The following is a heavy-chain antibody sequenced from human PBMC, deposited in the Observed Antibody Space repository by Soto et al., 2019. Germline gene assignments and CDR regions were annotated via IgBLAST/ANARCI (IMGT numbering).Heavy chain of an antibody. Sequence: SVKVSCKASGGTFSSYAISWVRQAPGQGLEWMGGIIPIFGTANYAQKFQGRVTITADESTSTAYMELSSLRSEDTAVYYCARDVPSGSYPDGPPLSYGMDVWGQGTTVTVSS. V-gene: IGHV1-69*13. D-gene: IGHD1-26*01. CDR1: GGTFSSYA. CDR2: IIPIFGTA. CDR3: ARDVPSGSYPDGPPLSYGMDV. J-gene: IGHJ6*02.